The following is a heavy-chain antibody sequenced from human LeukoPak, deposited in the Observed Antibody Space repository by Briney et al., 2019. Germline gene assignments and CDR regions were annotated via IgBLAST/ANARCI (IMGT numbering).Heavy chain of an antibody. V-gene: IGHV3-23*01. CDR1: GFTFNNYW. J-gene: IGHJ4*02. CDR3: AKDLMVYSSSWGFDY. D-gene: IGHD6-13*01. Sequence: GGSLRLSCAASGFTFNNYWMTWVRQAPGKGLEWVSAISGSGGSTYYGDSVKGRFTISRDNSKNTLYLQMNSLRAEDTAVYYCAKDLMVYSSSWGFDYWGQGTLVTVSS. CDR2: ISGSGGST.